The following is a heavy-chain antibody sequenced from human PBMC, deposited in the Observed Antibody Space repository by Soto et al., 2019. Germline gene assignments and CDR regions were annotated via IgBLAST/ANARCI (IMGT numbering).Heavy chain of an antibody. CDR3: VRRVSGNYDY. V-gene: IGHV3-64*01. CDR1: GFTFSSYD. D-gene: IGHD1-7*01. J-gene: IGHJ4*02. Sequence: EVQLAESGGGMVQPGGSLRLSCVASGFTFSSYDMHWVRRAPGKGLEYVSSISSNGGTTYYGNSVKGRCTISRDNPKNTLYLQMGSLRAEDMAVYYCVRRVSGNYDYWGQGTLVTVSS. CDR2: ISSNGGTT.